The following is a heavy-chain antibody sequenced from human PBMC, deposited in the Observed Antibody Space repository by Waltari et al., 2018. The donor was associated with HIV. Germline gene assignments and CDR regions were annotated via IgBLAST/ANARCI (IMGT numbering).Heavy chain of an antibody. CDR3: ARDVDTAMVPNDYYYGMDV. D-gene: IGHD5-18*01. J-gene: IGHJ6*02. CDR2: RDWDDEK. Sequence: QVTLKESGPALVKPTQTLTLTCTFSGFSLSTSGMRVSWIRQPPGKALEWLARRDWDDEKFYSTSLQTRLTISKDTSKNQVVLTMTNMDPVDTATYYCARDVDTAMVPNDYYYGMDVWGQGTTVTVSS. V-gene: IGHV2-70*04. CDR1: GFSLSTSGMR.